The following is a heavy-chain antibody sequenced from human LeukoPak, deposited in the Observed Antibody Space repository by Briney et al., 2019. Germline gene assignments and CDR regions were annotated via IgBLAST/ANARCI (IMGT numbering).Heavy chain of an antibody. V-gene: IGHV3-23*01. CDR2: ISARGGRT. D-gene: IGHD2-2*01. CDR1: GFDFDYYG. Sequence: GGSLRLSCAASGFDFDYYGMCWVRQTPGKGLEWVSTISARGGRTYYADSVKGRFTISRDDSMNTVHLQMNSLRDEDSAVYYCTRQKEDIVVVPAAIASYYYYYGMDVWGQGTTVTVSS. CDR3: TRQKEDIVVVPAAIASYYYYYGMDV. J-gene: IGHJ6*02.